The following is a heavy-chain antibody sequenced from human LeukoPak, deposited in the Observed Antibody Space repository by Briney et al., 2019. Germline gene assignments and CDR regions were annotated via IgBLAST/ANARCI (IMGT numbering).Heavy chain of an antibody. Sequence: PGGSLRLSCAASGFTFSSYWMSWVRQAPGKGLEWVANIKRDGSEKYYVDSVKGRFTISRDNAKNSLYLQMNSLRAEDTAVYYCAREEHYDFWSGYYYYYGMDVWGQGTTVTVSS. V-gene: IGHV3-7*01. CDR2: IKRDGSEK. D-gene: IGHD3-3*01. J-gene: IGHJ6*02. CDR3: AREEHYDFWSGYYYYYGMDV. CDR1: GFTFSSYW.